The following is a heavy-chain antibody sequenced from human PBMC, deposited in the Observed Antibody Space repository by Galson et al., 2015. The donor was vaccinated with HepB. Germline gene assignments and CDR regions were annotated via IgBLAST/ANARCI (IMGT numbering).Heavy chain of an antibody. CDR1: GFTFSSYA. CDR2: ISGSGGST. Sequence: SLRLSCAASGFTFSSYAMSWVRQAPGKGLEWVSAISGSGGSTYYADSVKGRFTISRDNSKNTLYLQMNSLRAEDTAVYYCATDDFWGWQGFYGMDVWGQGTTVTVSS. J-gene: IGHJ6*02. D-gene: IGHD3-3*01. CDR3: ATDDFWGWQGFYGMDV. V-gene: IGHV3-23*01.